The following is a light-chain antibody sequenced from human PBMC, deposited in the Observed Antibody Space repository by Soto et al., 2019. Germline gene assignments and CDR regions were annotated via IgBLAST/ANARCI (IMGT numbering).Light chain of an antibody. CDR1: QNVRGY. CDR3: QQRSNWPIT. Sequence: ILLTQSPATLSLSPGERATLSCWASQNVRGYLAWYQQKPGQAPRLLIYDASNRATGIPARFSGSGSGTDFTLTISSLEPEDFAVYYCQQRSNWPITFGQGTRLEIK. V-gene: IGKV3-11*01. CDR2: DAS. J-gene: IGKJ5*01.